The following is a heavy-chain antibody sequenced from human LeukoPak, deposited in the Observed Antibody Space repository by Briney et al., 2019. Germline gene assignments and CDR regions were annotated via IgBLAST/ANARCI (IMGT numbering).Heavy chain of an antibody. CDR3: AKVRYFDWFDAFDI. D-gene: IGHD3-9*01. V-gene: IGHV1-46*04. CDR1: RYTFTSYY. J-gene: IGHJ3*02. CDR2: INPSGGST. Sequence: GASVKVSCKASRYTFTSYYMHWVRQAPGQGLEWMGIINPSGGSTSYADSVKGRFTISRDNSKNTLYLQMNSLRAEDTAVYYCAKVRYFDWFDAFDIWGQGTMVTVSS.